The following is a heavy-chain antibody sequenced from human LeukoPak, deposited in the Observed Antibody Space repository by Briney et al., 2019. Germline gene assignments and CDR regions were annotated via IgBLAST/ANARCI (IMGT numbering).Heavy chain of an antibody. D-gene: IGHD6-13*01. J-gene: IGHJ4*02. Sequence: GGSLRLSCAASGFTVRNNYMSWVRQAPGKGLEWVSSISSSSSYIYYADSVKGRFTISRDNAKNSLYLQMNSLRAEDTAVYYCASRVAAAGTNYWGQGTLVTVSS. CDR1: GFTVRNNY. V-gene: IGHV3-21*01. CDR2: ISSSSSYI. CDR3: ASRVAAAGTNY.